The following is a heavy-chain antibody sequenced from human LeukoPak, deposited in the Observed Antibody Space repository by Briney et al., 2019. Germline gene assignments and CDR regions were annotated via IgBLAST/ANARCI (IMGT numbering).Heavy chain of an antibody. CDR3: AREDCSGASCYLDY. Sequence: PSEPLSLTCTVSGGSISSYYWSWIRQPPGKALEGIGYIYYSGSTNYNPSLKSRVTISVDTSKNQFSLKLSCVTAADTAVYYCAREDCSGASCYLDYWGQGTLVTVSS. CDR1: GGSISSYY. V-gene: IGHV4-59*01. CDR2: IYYSGST. J-gene: IGHJ4*02. D-gene: IGHD2-15*01.